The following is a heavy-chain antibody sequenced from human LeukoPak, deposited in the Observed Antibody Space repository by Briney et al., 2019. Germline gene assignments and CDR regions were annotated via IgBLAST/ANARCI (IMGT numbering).Heavy chain of an antibody. CDR2: IKADGSVT. V-gene: IGHV3-7*04. D-gene: IGHD6-13*01. Sequence: PGGSLRLSCVVSGFTFSSFWMNWVRQVPGKGLEWLANIKADGSVTNNVESVKGRFTISRDNAENILYLRMNSLRVEDTGIYYCARGRPTLGTDYWGQGILVTLPS. CDR1: GFTFSSFW. CDR3: ARGRPTLGTDY. J-gene: IGHJ4*02.